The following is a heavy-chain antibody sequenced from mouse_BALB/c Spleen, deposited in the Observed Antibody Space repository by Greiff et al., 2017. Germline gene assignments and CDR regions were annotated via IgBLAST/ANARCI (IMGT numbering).Heavy chain of an antibody. Sequence: EVKLMESGPGLVKPSQSLSLTCTVTGYSITSDYAWNWIRQFPGNKLEWMGYISYSGSTSYNPSLKSRISFTLDTSKNQFFLQLNSVTTEDTATYYCAREDYYGSGCFAYWGQGTLVTVSA. D-gene: IGHD1-1*01. CDR1: GYSITSDYA. CDR2: ISYSGST. CDR3: AREDYYGSGCFAY. J-gene: IGHJ3*01. V-gene: IGHV3-2*02.